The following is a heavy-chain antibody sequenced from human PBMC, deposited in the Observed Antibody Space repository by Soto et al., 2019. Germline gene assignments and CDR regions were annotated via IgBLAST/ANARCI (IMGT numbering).Heavy chain of an antibody. CDR1: GGSISSYY. Sequence: KSSETLSLTCTVSGGSISSYYWSWIRQPPGKGLEWIGYIYYSGSTNYNPSLKSRVTISVDTSKNQFSLKLSSVTAADTAVYYCARGTGGSHRYYYYYGMDVWGQGTTVTVSS. CDR2: IYYSGST. CDR3: ARGTGGSHRYYYYYGMDV. D-gene: IGHD3-16*01. V-gene: IGHV4-59*01. J-gene: IGHJ6*02.